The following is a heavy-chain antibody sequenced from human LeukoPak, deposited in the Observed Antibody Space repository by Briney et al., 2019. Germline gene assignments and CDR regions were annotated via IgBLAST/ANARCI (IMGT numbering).Heavy chain of an antibody. CDR1: GSTFSNYD. V-gene: IGHV1-8*01. J-gene: IGHJ3*02. CDR3: ARGRTTMIVVVDAFDI. CDR2: MNPKSGNT. Sequence: ASVKVSCKTSGSTFSNYDINWVRQASGQGLEWMGWMNPKSGNTGYAQKFQGRVTMTGNISINTAYMELRSLRSDDTAVYYCARGRTTMIVVVDAFDIWGQGTMVTVSS. D-gene: IGHD3-22*01.